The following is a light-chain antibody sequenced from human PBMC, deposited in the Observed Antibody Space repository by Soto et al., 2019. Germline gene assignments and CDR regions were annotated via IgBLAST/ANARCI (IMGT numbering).Light chain of an antibody. CDR3: QAWDS. CDR2: QDS. Sequence: SYELTQPPSVSVSPVQTASITCSGDKLGDKYACWYQQKPGQSPVLVIYQDSKRPSGIPERFSGSNSGNTATLTISGTQAMDEADYYCQAWDSVGGGTQLTVL. J-gene: IGLJ2*01. V-gene: IGLV3-1*01. CDR1: KLGDKY.